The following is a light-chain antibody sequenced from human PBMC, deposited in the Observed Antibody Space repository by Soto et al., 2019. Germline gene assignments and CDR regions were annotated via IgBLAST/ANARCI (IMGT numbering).Light chain of an antibody. CDR3: HHYGSPSG. J-gene: IGKJ1*01. CDR2: DAS. V-gene: IGKV3D-20*01. CDR1: QSVSNNY. Sequence: EIVLTQSPATLSLSPGERATLSCGASQSVSNNYLAWYQQKPGLAHRLLIYDASSRVTGIPDRFSGSASGTYTPLTISRLEAEDFTVYYCHHYGSPSGFGQGTKVEIK.